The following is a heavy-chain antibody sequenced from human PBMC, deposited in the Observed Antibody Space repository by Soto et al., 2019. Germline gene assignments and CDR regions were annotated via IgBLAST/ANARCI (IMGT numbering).Heavy chain of an antibody. V-gene: IGHV1-46*01. D-gene: IGHD2-2*01. CDR3: ARDPEAPVVVPAAHYYYYGMDV. CDR2: INPSGGST. Sequence: ASVKVSCKASGYTFTSYYMHWVRQAPGQGLEWMGIINPSGGSTSYAQKFQGRVTMTRDTSTSTVYMELSSLRSEDTAVYYCARDPEAPVVVPAAHYYYYGMDVWGQGTTVTVSS. J-gene: IGHJ6*02. CDR1: GYTFTSYY.